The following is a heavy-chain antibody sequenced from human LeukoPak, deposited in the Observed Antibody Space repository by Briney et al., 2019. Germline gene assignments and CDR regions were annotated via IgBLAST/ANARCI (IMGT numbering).Heavy chain of an antibody. J-gene: IGHJ3*02. V-gene: IGHV1-46*01. D-gene: IGHD5-24*01. CDR3: ARIRDGYNDAYDI. Sequence: ASVKVSCKASGYTFTSYYIYLVRQAPGQGFEWMAIINPSDGSTTNSQKFQGRVTMTRDTSTSTVYMELSGLRSEDTALYYCARIRDGYNDAYDIWGQGTMVTVSS. CDR2: INPSDGST. CDR1: GYTFTSYY.